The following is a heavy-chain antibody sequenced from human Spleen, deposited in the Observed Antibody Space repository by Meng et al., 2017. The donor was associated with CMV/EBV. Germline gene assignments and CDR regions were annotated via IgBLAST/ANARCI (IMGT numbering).Heavy chain of an antibody. CDR3: TRDLVRSGGNL. J-gene: IGHJ5*02. CDR2: IIPTLSIT. D-gene: IGHD3-10*01. Sequence: SVKVSCKASGGTFSSYSFSWVRQAPGQGLEWMGRIIPTLSITNYAQNFQGRVTISADKSTSIVYMELNSLKSEDTAVYYCTRDLVRSGGNLWGQGSLVTVSS. CDR1: GGTFSSYS. V-gene: IGHV1-69*04.